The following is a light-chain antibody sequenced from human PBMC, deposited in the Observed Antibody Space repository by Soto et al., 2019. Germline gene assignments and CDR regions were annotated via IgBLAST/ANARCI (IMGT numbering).Light chain of an antibody. J-gene: IGLJ1*01. CDR3: CSYAVNSYV. Sequence: QSALTQPRSVSGSPGQSVTISCTGTSSDLGAYNSVSWHQQHPGRTPELMIYDVNKRPSGVADRFSGSKSGNTASLTIAGLQAEDEADYYCCSYAVNSYVFGTGTKVTVL. V-gene: IGLV2-11*01. CDR1: SSDLGAYNS. CDR2: DVN.